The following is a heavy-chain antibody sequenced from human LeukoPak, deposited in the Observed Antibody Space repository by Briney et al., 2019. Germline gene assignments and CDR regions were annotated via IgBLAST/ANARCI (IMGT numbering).Heavy chain of an antibody. CDR2: IYSDGSAT. J-gene: IGHJ3*01. CDR1: GFTFNTAW. V-gene: IGHV3-74*03. D-gene: IGHD3-16*01. Sequence: GGSLRLPCAASGFTFNTAWMHWVRQAPGKGLVWVSRIYSDGSATTYAEFVKGRFTISRDNAKNTLYLQMNSLRIEDTAVYYCATDSGHSFSYWGQGTKVTVSA. CDR3: ATDSGHSFSY.